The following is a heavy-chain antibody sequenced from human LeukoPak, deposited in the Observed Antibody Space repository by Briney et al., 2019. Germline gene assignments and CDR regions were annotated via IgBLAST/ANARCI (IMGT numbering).Heavy chain of an antibody. CDR2: IKKDVSEK. D-gene: IGHD3-3*01. J-gene: IGHJ6*03. V-gene: IGHV3-7*01. CDR1: GFTSSSYW. Sequence: PGGSLRLSCAASGFTSSSYWMSWVRQAPGEGLEWVANIKKDVSEKYYVDSVKGRLTISIDNAKNALYLQMNSLRAEDTAVYYCARVDLTIFGVVIPYEYYYIYVSGKGTTVTVSS. CDR3: ARVDLTIFGVVIPYEYYYIYV.